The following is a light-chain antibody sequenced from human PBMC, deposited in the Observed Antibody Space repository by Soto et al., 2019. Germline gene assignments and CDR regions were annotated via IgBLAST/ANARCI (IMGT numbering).Light chain of an antibody. CDR3: QHYKDLPS. CDR1: ENIYRY. CDR2: EAS. Sequence: IEMTQSPNTLSASVGDRVSITCRASENIYRYLAWYQQKPGKAPKLLIYEASDLESGVPSRFSGSGYGTEFTLTINGLLPEDFGTYYCQHYKDLPSFGQGTKV. J-gene: IGKJ1*01. V-gene: IGKV1-5*03.